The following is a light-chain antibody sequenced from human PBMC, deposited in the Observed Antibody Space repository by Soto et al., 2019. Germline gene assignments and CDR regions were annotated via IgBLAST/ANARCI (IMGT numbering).Light chain of an antibody. CDR3: QQYGSFRFP. V-gene: IGKV3-20*01. CDR1: QSVDSTY. Sequence: EIVLTQSPGTLSLSPGERATLSCRASQSVDSTYLAWYQQKPGQAPRLLIYGASNRAPGIPNRFSGSGSGPDFTLTIDSLEPEDFAVYYCQQYGSFRFPFGPGTEVEIK. J-gene: IGKJ3*01. CDR2: GAS.